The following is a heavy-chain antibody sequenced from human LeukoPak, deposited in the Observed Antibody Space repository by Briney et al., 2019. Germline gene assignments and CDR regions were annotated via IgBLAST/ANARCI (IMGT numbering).Heavy chain of an antibody. D-gene: IGHD3-22*01. Sequence: SGGSLRLSCAASGFTFSRYWMSWVRQAPGKGLEWVANINEDGSEKYYMDPVKGRFTISRDNAKNSLYLQMNSLRAEDTAFYYCARDWWDSSGYYDYWGQGTLVTVSS. CDR3: ARDWWDSSGYYDY. CDR1: GFTFSRYW. CDR2: INEDGSEK. V-gene: IGHV3-7*01. J-gene: IGHJ4*02.